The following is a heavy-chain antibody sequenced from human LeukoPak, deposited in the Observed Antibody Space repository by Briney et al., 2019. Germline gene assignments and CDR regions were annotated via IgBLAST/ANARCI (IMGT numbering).Heavy chain of an antibody. CDR2: INSDGSEG. CDR1: GFTLSGFW. J-gene: IGHJ6*02. CDR3: ASDSPYYGMDV. V-gene: IGHV3-7*01. Sequence: GGSLRLSCAVSGFTLSGFWMSWSRQAPGKGLEWVASINSDGSEGYYVDSVRGRFTISRDNAKNTLYLQMSGLRVEDTAVYHCASDSPYYGMDVWGQGTTVTVSS.